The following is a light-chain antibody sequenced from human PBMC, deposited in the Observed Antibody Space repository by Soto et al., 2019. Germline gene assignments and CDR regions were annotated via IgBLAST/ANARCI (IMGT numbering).Light chain of an antibody. V-gene: IGKV3-20*01. CDR3: QQYGSSSWT. J-gene: IGKJ1*01. CDR1: QSVSSSY. CDR2: GAS. Sequence: EIVLTQSPGPLSLSPGARAPLSCRASQSVSSSYLAWYQQKPGQAPRLLIYGASSRATGIPDRFSGSGSGTDFTLTISRLEPEDFAVYYCQQYGSSSWTFGQGTKVDIK.